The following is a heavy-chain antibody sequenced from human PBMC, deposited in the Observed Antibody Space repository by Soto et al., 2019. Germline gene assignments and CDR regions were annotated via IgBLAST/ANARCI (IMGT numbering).Heavy chain of an antibody. CDR1: GLSLNNTKMG. Sequence: VTLKESGPVLVKPTETLTLTCTVSGLSLNNTKMGVSWIRQPPGKALECLAHIFSNDEKSYSTSLQSRLTISKDTSKSQVVLTMTNMHPVDTATYFCARIRGEYSGYDWGRLDNWFDPWGQGTLVTVSS. CDR3: ARIRGEYSGYDWGRLDNWFDP. V-gene: IGHV2-26*01. J-gene: IGHJ5*02. CDR2: IFSNDEK. D-gene: IGHD5-12*01.